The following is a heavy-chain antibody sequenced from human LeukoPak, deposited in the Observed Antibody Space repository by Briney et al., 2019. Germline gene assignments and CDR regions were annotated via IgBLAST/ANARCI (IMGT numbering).Heavy chain of an antibody. CDR3: AKADSSGYYGEFDY. J-gene: IGHJ4*02. Sequence: GGSLRLSCAASGFTFSTYAMSWVRQAPGKELDWVSSISGRGDRTYYADSVEGRFTMSRDNSKNTLYLQMSSLRADDTAIYYCAKADSSGYYGEFDYWGQGTLVTVSS. CDR1: GFTFSTYA. D-gene: IGHD3-22*01. CDR2: ISGRGDRT. V-gene: IGHV3-23*01.